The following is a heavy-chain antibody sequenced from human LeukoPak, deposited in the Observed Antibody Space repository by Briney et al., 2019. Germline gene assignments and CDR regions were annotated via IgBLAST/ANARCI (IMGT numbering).Heavy chain of an antibody. CDR3: ARTQYCSGAACYFGYFDS. V-gene: IGHV4-61*01. J-gene: IGHJ4*02. D-gene: IGHD2-15*01. Sequence: SETLSLTCTVSGDSVSSASYYWSWIRQPPGKGLEWIGYIYYSGSTKYNPSLKSRVTISVETSKNQFSLQLSSVTAADTAVYYCARTQYCSGAACYFGYFDSWGQGTPVTVSS. CDR2: IYYSGST. CDR1: GDSVSSASYY.